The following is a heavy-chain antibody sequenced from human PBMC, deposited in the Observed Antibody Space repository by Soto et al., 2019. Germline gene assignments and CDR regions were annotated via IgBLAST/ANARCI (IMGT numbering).Heavy chain of an antibody. CDR3: ARDNGFGESDV. CDR1: GYSFTSYG. D-gene: IGHD3-10*01. V-gene: IGHV1-18*01. Sequence: QVQLVQSGAEVKKPGASVKVSCKASGYSFTSYGISWVRQAPGQGLEWMGWISAYNGNPNYAQKLQGRVPMTTDAATSTAYTELRSLRSDDTAVYYCARDNGFGESDVWCQGTTITVSS. CDR2: ISAYNGNP. J-gene: IGHJ6*02.